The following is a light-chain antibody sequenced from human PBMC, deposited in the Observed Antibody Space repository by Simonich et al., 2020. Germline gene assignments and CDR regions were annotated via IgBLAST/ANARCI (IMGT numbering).Light chain of an antibody. Sequence: DIVMTQSPDSLAVSLGERATINCKSSQSVLYSPNNKNYLAWYKQKPGQPPKLLIYWASTRESGVHDRFRGSGSGTDFTLTISSLQAEDVAVYYCQQYYSTPYTFGQGTKLEIK. V-gene: IGKV4-1*01. J-gene: IGKJ2*01. CDR1: QSVLYSPNNKNY. CDR3: QQYYSTPYT. CDR2: WAS.